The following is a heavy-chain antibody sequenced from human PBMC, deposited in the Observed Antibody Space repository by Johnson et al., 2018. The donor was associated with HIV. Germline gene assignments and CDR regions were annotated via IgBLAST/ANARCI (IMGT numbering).Heavy chain of an antibody. D-gene: IGHD5-12*01. CDR2: ISYDGSNK. CDR1: GFTFSSYA. J-gene: IGHJ3*02. CDR3: ARGRGYSGYDPPAAFDI. V-gene: IGHV3-30*14. Sequence: QMQLVESGGGVVQPGRSLRLSCAASGFTFSSYAMHWVRQAPGKGLEWVVVISYDGSNKYYADSVKGRFTISRDNSNNTLYLQMNSLRAEDTAIYYCARGRGYSGYDPPAAFDIWGQGTMVTVSS.